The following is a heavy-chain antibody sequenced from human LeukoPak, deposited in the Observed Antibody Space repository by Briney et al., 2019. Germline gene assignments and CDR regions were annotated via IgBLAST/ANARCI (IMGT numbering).Heavy chain of an antibody. CDR3: ARGEYYYGSGSYPLYYYYYYYMDV. Sequence: KSGGSLRLSCAASGFTFSSYSMNWVRQAPGKGLEWVSSISSSSSYIYYADSVKGRFTISRDNAKNSLYLQMNSLRAEDTAVYYCARGEYYYGSGSYPLYYYYYYYMDVWGKGTTVTVS. D-gene: IGHD3-10*01. CDR1: GFTFSSYS. J-gene: IGHJ6*03. CDR2: ISSSSSYI. V-gene: IGHV3-21*01.